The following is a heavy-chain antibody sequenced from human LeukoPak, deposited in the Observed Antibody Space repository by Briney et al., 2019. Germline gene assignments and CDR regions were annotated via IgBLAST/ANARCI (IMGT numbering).Heavy chain of an antibody. J-gene: IGHJ3*02. D-gene: IGHD4-17*01. Sequence: RTGGSLRLSCAASGFTFSSFGMHWVRQAPGKGLEWVAVIWSNGNNRYYADSVRGRFTFSRDNSKNTLSLQMNSLRAEDTAVYYCVKESGPYGAFDIWGQGTMVTVSS. CDR3: VKESGPYGAFDI. CDR2: IWSNGNNR. CDR1: GFTFSSFG. V-gene: IGHV3-30*02.